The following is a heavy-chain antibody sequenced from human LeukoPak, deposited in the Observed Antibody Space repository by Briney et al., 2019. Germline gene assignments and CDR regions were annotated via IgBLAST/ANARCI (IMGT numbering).Heavy chain of an antibody. CDR1: GFTFSNYG. D-gene: IGHD5-12*01. V-gene: IGHV3-33*01. CDR2: IWYDGSNK. CDR3: ARDLTVATIRTPLQH. J-gene: IGHJ1*01. Sequence: GGSLRFSCAASGFTFSNYGMHWVRQAPGKGLEWVAVIWYDGSNKYYADSVKGRFTISRDISKNTVHLQMNSLRAEDTAVYYCARDLTVATIRTPLQHWGQGTLLTVSS.